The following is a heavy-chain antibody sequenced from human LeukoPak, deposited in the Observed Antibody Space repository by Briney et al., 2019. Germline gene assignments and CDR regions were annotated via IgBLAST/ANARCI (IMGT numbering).Heavy chain of an antibody. CDR3: ASQAAGSGSYYYYFDY. Sequence: PGGSLRLSCAASGFTFSSYGMHWVRQAPGEGLEWVAVIWYDGSNKYYADSVKGRFTISRDNSKNTLYLQMNSLRAEDTAVYYCASQAAGSGSYYYYFDYWGQGTLVTVSS. D-gene: IGHD1-26*01. V-gene: IGHV3-33*01. CDR1: GFTFSSYG. J-gene: IGHJ4*02. CDR2: IWYDGSNK.